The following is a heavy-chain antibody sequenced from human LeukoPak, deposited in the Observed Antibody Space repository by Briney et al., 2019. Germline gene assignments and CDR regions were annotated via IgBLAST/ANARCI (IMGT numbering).Heavy chain of an antibody. D-gene: IGHD2-2*02. CDR2: IYYSGST. CDR3: ARHWGDVVVPAAIEGPNWFDP. CDR1: GGSISSSSYY. J-gene: IGHJ5*02. V-gene: IGHV4-39*01. Sequence: NSSETLSLTCTVSGGSISSSSYYWGWTRQPPGKGLEWIGSIYYSGSTYYNPSLKSRVTISVDTSKNQFSLKLSSVTAADTAVYYCARHWGDVVVPAAIEGPNWFDPWGQGTLVTVSS.